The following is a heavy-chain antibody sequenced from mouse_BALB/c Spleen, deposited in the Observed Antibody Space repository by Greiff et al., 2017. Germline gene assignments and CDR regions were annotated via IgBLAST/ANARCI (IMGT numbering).Heavy chain of an antibody. CDR3: ARLKGMITAYYAMDY. J-gene: IGHJ4*01. V-gene: IGHV1S137*01. CDR1: GYTFTDYA. Sequence: VQLQQSGAELVRPGVSVKISCKGSGYTFTDYAMHWVKQSHAKSLEWIGVISTYYGDASYNQKFKGKATMTVDKSSSTAYMELARLTSEDSAIYYCARLKGMITAYYAMDYWGQGTSVTVSS. CDR2: ISTYYGDA. D-gene: IGHD2-4*01.